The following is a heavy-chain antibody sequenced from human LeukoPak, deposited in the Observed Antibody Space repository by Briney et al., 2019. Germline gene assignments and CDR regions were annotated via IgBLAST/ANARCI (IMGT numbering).Heavy chain of an antibody. CDR1: GFAVTDNY. V-gene: IGHV3-53*01. CDR3: ARGKGWNCFDY. D-gene: IGHD6-19*01. CDR2: FYVDGNT. Sequence: GGSLRLSCAASGFAVTDNYVSWVRQAPGKGLEWVSVFYVDGNTYYAASVEGRFTISRDNSKNTVYLQMNSLRAEDTAVYYCARGKGWNCFDYWGQGTLVSVSS. J-gene: IGHJ4*02.